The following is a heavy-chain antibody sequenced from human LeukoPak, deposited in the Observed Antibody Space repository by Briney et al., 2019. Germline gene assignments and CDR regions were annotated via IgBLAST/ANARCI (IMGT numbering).Heavy chain of an antibody. V-gene: IGHV1-69*05. J-gene: IGHJ4*02. CDR3: ARFRNDIPDY. CDR2: IIPIFGTA. D-gene: IGHD2-2*02. Sequence: VASVKVSCKASGGTFSSYAISWVRQAPGQGLEWMGGIIPIFGTANYAQKFQGRVAITTDESTSTAYMELSSLRSEDTAVYYFARFRNDIPDYWGQGTLVTVSS. CDR1: GGTFSSYA.